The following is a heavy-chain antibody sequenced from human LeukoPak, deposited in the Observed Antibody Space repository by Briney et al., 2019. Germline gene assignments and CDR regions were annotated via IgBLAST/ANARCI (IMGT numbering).Heavy chain of an antibody. CDR1: GGSISSYY. J-gene: IGHJ4*02. Sequence: SETLPLTCTISGGSISSYYWSWIRQPPGKGLEWIGYIYYSGSTNYNPSLKSRVTISVDTSKNQFSLKLSSVTAADTAVYYCARVSPWSSSWYYFDYWGQGTLVTVSS. D-gene: IGHD6-13*01. V-gene: IGHV4-59*01. CDR2: IYYSGST. CDR3: ARVSPWSSSWYYFDY.